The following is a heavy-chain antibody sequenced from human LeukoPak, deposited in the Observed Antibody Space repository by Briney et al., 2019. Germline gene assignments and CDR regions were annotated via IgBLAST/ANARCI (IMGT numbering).Heavy chain of an antibody. V-gene: IGHV4-59*12. CDR3: ARDLGYCSSTSCSPPDAFDI. CDR1: GGSISSYY. J-gene: IGHJ3*02. Sequence: SETLSLTCTVSGGSISSYYWSWIRQPPGKGLEWIGYIYYSGSTNYNPSLKSRVTISVDRSKNQFSLKLSSVTAADTAVYYCARDLGYCSSTSCSPPDAFDIWGQGTMVTVSS. CDR2: IYYSGST. D-gene: IGHD2-2*01.